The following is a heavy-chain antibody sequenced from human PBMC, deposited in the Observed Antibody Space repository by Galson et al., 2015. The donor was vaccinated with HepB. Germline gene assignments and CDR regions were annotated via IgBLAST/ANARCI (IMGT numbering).Heavy chain of an antibody. Sequence: SLRLSCAASGFTFSSYGMHWVRQAPGKGLEWVAVISYDGSNKYYADSVKGRFTISRDNSKNTLYLQMNSLRAEDTAVYYCAKVHQLLYDYWGQGTLVTVSS. D-gene: IGHD2-2*02. J-gene: IGHJ4*02. CDR3: AKVHQLLYDY. CDR2: ISYDGSNK. CDR1: GFTFSSYG. V-gene: IGHV3-30*18.